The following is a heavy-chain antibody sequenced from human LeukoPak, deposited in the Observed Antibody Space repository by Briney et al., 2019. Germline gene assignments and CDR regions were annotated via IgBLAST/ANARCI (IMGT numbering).Heavy chain of an antibody. CDR3: ARDLGYNSAS. D-gene: IGHD5-18*01. V-gene: IGHV3-74*01. Sequence: GGSLRLSCAASGFTFTNYWMHWVRQVPGKGLVCVSHINHDGSSTNYADSVKGRFTISRDNAKNTLYLQMNSLTAEDTAVYYCARDLGYNSASWGQGTLVTVSS. CDR2: INHDGSST. J-gene: IGHJ5*02. CDR1: GFTFTNYW.